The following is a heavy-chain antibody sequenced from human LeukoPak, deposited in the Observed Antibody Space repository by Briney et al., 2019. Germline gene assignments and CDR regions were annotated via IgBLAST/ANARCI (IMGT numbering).Heavy chain of an antibody. CDR3: ASSATGYSSSRFRDY. CDR1: GYTFTGYY. CDR2: INPNSGGT. D-gene: IGHD6-13*01. V-gene: IGHV1-2*02. Sequence: ASVKVSCKASGYTFTGYYMHWVRQAPGQGLEWMGWINPNSGGTNYAQKFQGRVTMTRDTSISTAYMELSRLRSDDTAVYYCASSATGYSSSRFRDYWGQGTLVTVSS. J-gene: IGHJ4*02.